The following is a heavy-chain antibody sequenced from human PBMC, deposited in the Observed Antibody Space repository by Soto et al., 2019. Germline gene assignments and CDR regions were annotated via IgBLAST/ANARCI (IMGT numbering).Heavy chain of an antibody. CDR1: GGTFSSYT. CDR3: ARDRNRHAFDI. Sequence: QVQLVQSGAEVKKPGSSVKVSCKASGGTFSSYTISWVRQAPGQGLEWMGRIIPILGIANYAQKFQGRVTIPADKSTSTAYMELSSLRSEDTAVYYCARDRNRHAFDIWGQGTMVTVSS. V-gene: IGHV1-69*08. D-gene: IGHD4-4*01. CDR2: IIPILGIA. J-gene: IGHJ3*02.